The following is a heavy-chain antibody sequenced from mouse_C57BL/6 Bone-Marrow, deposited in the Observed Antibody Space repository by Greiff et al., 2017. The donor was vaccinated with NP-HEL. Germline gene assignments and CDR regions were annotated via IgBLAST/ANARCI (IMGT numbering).Heavy chain of an antibody. CDR2: IYPGDGDT. V-gene: IGHV1-82*01. D-gene: IGHD1-1*02. Sequence: QVQLQQSGPELVKPGASVKISCKASGYAFSSSWMNWVKQRPGKGLEWIGRIYPGDGDTNYNGKFKGKATLTADKSSSTAYMQLSSLTSEDSAVYFCAKTPLYYCGGRYFDVWGTGTTVTVSS. CDR1: GYAFSSSW. J-gene: IGHJ1*03. CDR3: AKTPLYYCGGRYFDV.